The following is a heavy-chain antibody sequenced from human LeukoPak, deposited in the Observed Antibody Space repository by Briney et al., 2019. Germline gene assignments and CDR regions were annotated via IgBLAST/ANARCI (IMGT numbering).Heavy chain of an antibody. J-gene: IGHJ4*02. V-gene: IGHV3-23*01. Sequence: PGGSLRLSCAASEFSVGSNYMTWVRQAPGKGLEWVSAIRGSGDRTHYADSVKGRFTISRDNSKNTLYLQMNSLRAEDTAVYYCARDPRYSSGWYDVDYWGQGTLVTVSS. CDR3: ARDPRYSSGWYDVDY. CDR2: IRGSGDRT. CDR1: EFSVGSNY. D-gene: IGHD6-19*01.